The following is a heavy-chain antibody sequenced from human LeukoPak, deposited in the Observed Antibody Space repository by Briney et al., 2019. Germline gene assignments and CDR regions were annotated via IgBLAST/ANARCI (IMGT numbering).Heavy chain of an antibody. Sequence: SGGSLRLSCATSGFTFSSYAMNWVRQAPGKGLECVSFISTSGDFTYYAASVKGRFTISRDNSKNTLHLQMNSLRAEDTAVYYCASRRPFYFDCWGQGTLVTVSS. CDR2: ISTSGDFT. CDR1: GFTFSSYA. D-gene: IGHD6-25*01. J-gene: IGHJ4*02. CDR3: ASRRPFYFDC. V-gene: IGHV3-23*01.